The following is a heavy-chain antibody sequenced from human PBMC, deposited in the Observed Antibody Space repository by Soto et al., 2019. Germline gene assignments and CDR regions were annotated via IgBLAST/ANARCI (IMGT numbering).Heavy chain of an antibody. CDR1: GYTFTGYY. J-gene: IGHJ6*02. Sequence: GASVKVSCKASGYTFTGYYMHWVRQAPGQGLEWMGIINPSGGSTSYAQKFQGRVTMTRDTSTSTVYMELSSLRSEDTAVYYCARENPFYYYGSGSIYYYYYGMDVWGQGTTVTVSS. CDR3: ARENPFYYYGSGSIYYYYYGMDV. D-gene: IGHD3-10*01. V-gene: IGHV1-46*01. CDR2: INPSGGST.